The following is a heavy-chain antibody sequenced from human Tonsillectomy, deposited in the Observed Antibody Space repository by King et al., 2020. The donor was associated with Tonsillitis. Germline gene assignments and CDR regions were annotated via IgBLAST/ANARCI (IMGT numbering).Heavy chain of an antibody. CDR2: ITYDGSNK. J-gene: IGHJ1*01. CDR1: GFTFSDYT. D-gene: IGHD6-19*01. Sequence: VQLVESGGGVVQPGRSLRLSCAASGFTFSDYTMHWVRQAPGKGLEWVAFITYDGSNKYYADSVKGRVTISRENSKNTLFLQMNNVRPEDTAVFYCARDHGSDWPGDFQHWGQGTLLTVSS. V-gene: IGHV3-30-3*01. CDR3: ARDHGSDWPGDFQH.